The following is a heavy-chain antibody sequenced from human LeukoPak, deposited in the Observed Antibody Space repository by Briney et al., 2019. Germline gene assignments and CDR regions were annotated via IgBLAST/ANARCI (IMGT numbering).Heavy chain of an antibody. J-gene: IGHJ3*02. Sequence: SETLSLTCTVSGGSISSSSYYWGWIRQPPGKGLEWIGSIYYSGSTYYSPSLKSRVTISVDTSKNQFSLKLSSVTAADTAVYYCASNIQGDDFWSGYSHQYDAFDIWGQGTMVTVSS. CDR2: IYYSGST. CDR3: ASNIQGDDFWSGYSHQYDAFDI. CDR1: GGSISSSSYY. V-gene: IGHV4-39*07. D-gene: IGHD3-3*01.